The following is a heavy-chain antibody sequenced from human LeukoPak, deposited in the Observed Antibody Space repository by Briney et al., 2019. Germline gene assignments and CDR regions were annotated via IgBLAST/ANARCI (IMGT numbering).Heavy chain of an antibody. CDR1: GYTFTSYY. Sequence: GASVKVSCKASGYTFTSYYMHWVRQPPGQGLEGWGIINHSGGSTSYAQKFQGRVTMTRDTTTRKDYMELRSLRSEDTAVYYWAISRSGGSVRERYYFDYWGQGTLVTVSS. V-gene: IGHV1-46*01. CDR2: INHSGGST. D-gene: IGHD2-15*01. J-gene: IGHJ4*02. CDR3: AISRSGGSVRERYYFDY.